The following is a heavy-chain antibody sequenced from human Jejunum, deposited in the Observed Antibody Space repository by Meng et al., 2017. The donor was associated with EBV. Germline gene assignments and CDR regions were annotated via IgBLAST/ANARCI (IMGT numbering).Heavy chain of an antibody. D-gene: IGHD1-26*01. CDR2: IYNSEST. Sequence: VQLQESGPGLVKPSETLSLTCTFSGGSVSSGCYYWSWIRQPPGKGLEWIGYIYNSESTNYKSSLKSRVTISADTSKNQFSLRLSSVTAADTAVYYCARDQNGSYFAYWGQGTLVTVSS. CDR1: GGSVSSGCYY. V-gene: IGHV4-61*01. J-gene: IGHJ4*02. CDR3: ARDQNGSYFAY.